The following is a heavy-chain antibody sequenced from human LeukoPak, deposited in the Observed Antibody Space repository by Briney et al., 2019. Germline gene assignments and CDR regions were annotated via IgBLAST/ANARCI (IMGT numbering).Heavy chain of an antibody. CDR2: IYYSGST. J-gene: IGHJ4*02. Sequence: SETLSLTCTVSGGSISIISSYWGWIRQPPGKGLEWIGSIYYSGSTYYNPSLKSRVTISVDTSKNQFSLKLSSVTAADTAVYYCAACLSATWAIDYWGQGTLVTVSS. CDR1: GGSISIISSY. D-gene: IGHD1-1*01. CDR3: AACLSATWAIDY. V-gene: IGHV4-39*01.